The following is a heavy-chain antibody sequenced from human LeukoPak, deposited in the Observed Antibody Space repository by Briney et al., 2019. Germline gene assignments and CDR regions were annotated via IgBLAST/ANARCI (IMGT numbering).Heavy chain of an antibody. V-gene: IGHV3-30*18. Sequence: PGGSLRLSCAASGFTFSSYGMHWVRQAPGKGLEWVAVISYDGSNKYYADSVKGRFTISRDNSKNTLYLQMNSLRAEDTAVYYCANARFTIPGDWGQGTLVTVSS. D-gene: IGHD3-3*01. CDR1: GFTFSSYG. CDR3: ANARFTIPGD. CDR2: ISYDGSNK. J-gene: IGHJ4*02.